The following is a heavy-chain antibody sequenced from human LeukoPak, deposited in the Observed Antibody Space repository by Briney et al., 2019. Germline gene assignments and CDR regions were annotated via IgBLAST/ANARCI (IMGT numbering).Heavy chain of an antibody. Sequence: SQTLSLTCTVSGGSISSGGYYWSWIRQHPGKGLEWIGYIYYSGSTYYNPSLKSRVTISVDTSKNQFSLKLSSVTAADTAVYYCARASGELSDAFDIWGQGTMVTVSS. CDR3: ARASGELSDAFDI. CDR2: IYYSGST. CDR1: GGSISSGGYY. J-gene: IGHJ3*02. V-gene: IGHV4-31*03. D-gene: IGHD3-16*02.